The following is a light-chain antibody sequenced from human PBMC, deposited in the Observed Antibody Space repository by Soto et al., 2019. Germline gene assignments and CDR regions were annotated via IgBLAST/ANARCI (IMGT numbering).Light chain of an antibody. CDR3: QQRSNWPRIT. V-gene: IGKV3D-20*02. J-gene: IGKJ5*01. CDR2: GAS. Sequence: EIVLTQSTGTLSLSPGERATLSCRASQSVSSSYLAWYQQKPGQAPRLLIYGASSRATGIPDRFSGSGSGTDFTLTISSLEPEDFAVYYCQQRSNWPRITFGQGTLLEIK. CDR1: QSVSSSY.